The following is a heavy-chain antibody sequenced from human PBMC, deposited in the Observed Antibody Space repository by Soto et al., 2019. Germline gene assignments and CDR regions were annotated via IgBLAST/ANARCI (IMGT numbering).Heavy chain of an antibody. V-gene: IGHV3-21*01. Sequence: GGSLRLSCAASGFTFSSYSMNWVRQAPGKGLEWVSSISSSSSYIYYADSVKGRFTISRDNAKNSLYLQMNSLRAEDTAVYYCARDPIESITMIVVVYYYGMDVWGQGTTVTVS. CDR2: ISSSSSYI. J-gene: IGHJ6*02. CDR1: GFTFSSYS. D-gene: IGHD3-22*01. CDR3: ARDPIESITMIVVVYYYGMDV.